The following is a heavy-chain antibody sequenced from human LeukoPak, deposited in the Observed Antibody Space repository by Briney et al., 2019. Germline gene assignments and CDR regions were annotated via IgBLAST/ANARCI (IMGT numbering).Heavy chain of an antibody. Sequence: GASVKVSCKASGYTFTSYDINWVRLATGQGLEWMGWMNPNSGNTGYAQKFQGRVTMTRNTSISTAYMELSGLRSEDTAVYYCARGLSSWYKDAVDYWGQGTLVTVSS. CDR3: ARGLSSWYKDAVDY. V-gene: IGHV1-8*01. CDR1: GYTFTSYD. CDR2: MNPNSGNT. D-gene: IGHD6-13*01. J-gene: IGHJ4*02.